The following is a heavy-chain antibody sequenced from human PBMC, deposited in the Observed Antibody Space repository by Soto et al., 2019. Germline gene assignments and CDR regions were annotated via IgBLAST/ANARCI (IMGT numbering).Heavy chain of an antibody. Sequence: SETLSLTCTVYGGSISSGGYYWSWIRQHPGKGLEWIGYIYYSGSTYYNPSLKSRVTISVDTSKNQFSLKLSSVTAADTAVYYCARDGRHTAMGMDVWGQGTTVTVSS. CDR3: ARDGRHTAMGMDV. CDR2: IYYSGST. D-gene: IGHD5-18*01. V-gene: IGHV4-31*03. CDR1: GGSISSGGYY. J-gene: IGHJ6*02.